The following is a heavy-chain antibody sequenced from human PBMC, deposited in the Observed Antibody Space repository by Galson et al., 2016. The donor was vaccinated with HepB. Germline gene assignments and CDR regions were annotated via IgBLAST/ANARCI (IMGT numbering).Heavy chain of an antibody. CDR3: ARSSTESNPGYYYYGMDV. CDR2: IDWDDDK. CDR1: GFSLRTGGVC. D-gene: IGHD3-16*01. J-gene: IGHJ6*02. Sequence: PALVKPTQTLTLTCTFSGFSLRTGGVCVSWVRQPPGKALEWLALIDWDDDKYYNTSLKTRLTISKDTSKNQVVLTMTNMDPVDKATYYCARSSTESNPGYYYYGMDVWGQGTTVTVSS. V-gene: IGHV2-70*20.